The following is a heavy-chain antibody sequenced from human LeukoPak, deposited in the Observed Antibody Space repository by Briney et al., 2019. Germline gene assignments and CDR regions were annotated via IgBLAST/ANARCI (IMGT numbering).Heavy chain of an antibody. CDR3: AKDLHYSDYDALDI. D-gene: IGHD4-11*01. J-gene: IGHJ3*02. Sequence: GGSLRLSCAASGFTFDDYAMHWVRQAPGKGLEWVSGITWNSGSIDYADSVKGRFTISRDNAKNSLYLQMNSLRAEDTALYYCAKDLHYSDYDALDIWGQGTMVTVSS. CDR1: GFTFDDYA. V-gene: IGHV3-9*01. CDR2: ITWNSGSI.